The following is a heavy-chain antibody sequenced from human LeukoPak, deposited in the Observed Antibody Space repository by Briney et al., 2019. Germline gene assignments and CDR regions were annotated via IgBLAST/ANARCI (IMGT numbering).Heavy chain of an antibody. Sequence: SETLSLTCIVSGVSISSNRYHSGWIRQPPGKGLEWIGSISYSGSTYYNLSLKSRVTISIDTSNNQFFLKLASVAAADTAVYYCSRERAAPGHIDYWGQGILVTVSS. J-gene: IGHJ4*02. CDR2: ISYSGST. CDR3: SRERAAPGHIDY. CDR1: GVSISSNRYH. V-gene: IGHV4-39*02. D-gene: IGHD6-13*01.